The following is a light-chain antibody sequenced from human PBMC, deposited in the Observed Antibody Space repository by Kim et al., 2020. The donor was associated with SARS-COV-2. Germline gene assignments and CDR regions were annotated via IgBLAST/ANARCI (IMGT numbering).Light chain of an antibody. Sequence: DIVMTQSPDSLAVSLGERASINCQSSQTVLYSSNNKNYLAWYQRKPGQPPKLLIYWASTRESGVPDRFSGSGSGTDFTLTISSLQAEDVAVYYCQQYYSSPVTFGQGTKLEI. CDR1: QTVLYSSNNKNY. CDR3: QQYYSSPVT. V-gene: IGKV4-1*01. J-gene: IGKJ2*01. CDR2: WAS.